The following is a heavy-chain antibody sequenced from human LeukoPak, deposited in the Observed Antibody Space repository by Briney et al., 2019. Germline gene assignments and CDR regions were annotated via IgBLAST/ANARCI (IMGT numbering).Heavy chain of an antibody. CDR2: INAGNGNT. CDR3: ARVGIPFNGEQWLVQFYFDY. V-gene: IGHV1-3*01. Sequence: GASVKVSCKASGYTFTSYGISWVRQAPGQRLEWMGWINAGNGNTKYSQKFQGRVTITRDTSASTAYMELSSLRSEDTAVYYCARVGIPFNGEQWLVQFYFDYWGQGTLVTVSS. J-gene: IGHJ4*02. CDR1: GYTFTSYG. D-gene: IGHD6-19*01.